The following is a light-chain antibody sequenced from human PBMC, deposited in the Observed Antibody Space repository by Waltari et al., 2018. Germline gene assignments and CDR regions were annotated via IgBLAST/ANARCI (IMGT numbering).Light chain of an antibody. CDR3: CSYANSRTVI. J-gene: IGLJ2*01. CDR2: EVT. V-gene: IGLV2-14*01. CDR1: NSDVGGFNY. Sequence: QSALTQPASVSGSPGQSITISCTGTNSDVGGFNYVSWYQQHPGKAPKRVIYEVTHRPSGASYRFSGSKSGNTASLTISGLQAEDEADYYCCSYANSRTVIFGGGTKLTVL.